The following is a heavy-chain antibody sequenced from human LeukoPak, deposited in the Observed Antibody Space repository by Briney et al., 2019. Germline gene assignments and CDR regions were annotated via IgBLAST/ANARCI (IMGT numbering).Heavy chain of an antibody. CDR2: IKQDGSEK. CDR3: ARERKGIQLWPRGHDYYYMDV. CDR1: GFTFGNYG. Sequence: PGGSLRLSCAASGFTFGNYGMSWVRQAPGKGLEWVANIKQDGSEKYYVDSVKGRFTISRDNAKNSLYLQMNSLRAEDTAVYYCARERKGIQLWPRGHDYYYMDVWGKGTTVTVSS. D-gene: IGHD5-18*01. J-gene: IGHJ6*03. V-gene: IGHV3-7*01.